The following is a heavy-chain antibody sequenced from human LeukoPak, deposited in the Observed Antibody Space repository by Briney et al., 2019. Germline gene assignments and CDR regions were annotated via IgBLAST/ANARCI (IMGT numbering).Heavy chain of an antibody. V-gene: IGHV4-4*07. CDR3: ARAAAAGPYYFDY. J-gene: IGHJ4*02. D-gene: IGHD6-13*01. CDR1: GGSISSYY. CDR2: IYTSGST. Sequence: SETLSLTXTVSGGSISSYYWSWIRQSAGKGLEWLGRIYTSGSTNYNPSLKSRVTMSVDTSKNQFSLKLSSVTAADTAVYYCARAAAAGPYYFDYWGQGTLVTVSS.